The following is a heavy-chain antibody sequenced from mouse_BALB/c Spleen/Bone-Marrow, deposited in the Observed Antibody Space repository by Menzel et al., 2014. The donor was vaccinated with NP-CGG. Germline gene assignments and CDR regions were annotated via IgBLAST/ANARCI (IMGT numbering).Heavy chain of an antibody. CDR2: IWAGGAT. Sequence: GKLMESGPGLVAPSQSLSITCTVSGFSLTNFGVHWVRQPPGKGLEWLGIIWAGGATDYHSALMSRLIISKDNSKSQVFLKMNSLQTDDTAMYYCARVLRRSQDAMDYWGQGTSVTVSS. J-gene: IGHJ4*01. CDR1: GFSLTNFG. V-gene: IGHV2-9*02. CDR3: ARVLRRSQDAMDY. D-gene: IGHD2-12*01.